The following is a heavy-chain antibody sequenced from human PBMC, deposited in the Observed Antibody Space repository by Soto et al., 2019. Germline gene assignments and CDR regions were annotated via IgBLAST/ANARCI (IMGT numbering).Heavy chain of an antibody. Sequence: ASVKVSCKASGYTFTSYGISWVRQAPGQGLEWMGWISAYNGNTNYAQKLQGRVTMTTDTSTSTAYMELRSLRSDDTAVYYCARALGYGIVGANAYDYWGQGTLVTVSS. D-gene: IGHD1-26*01. CDR3: ARALGYGIVGANAYDY. CDR2: ISAYNGNT. CDR1: GYTFTSYG. V-gene: IGHV1-18*04. J-gene: IGHJ4*02.